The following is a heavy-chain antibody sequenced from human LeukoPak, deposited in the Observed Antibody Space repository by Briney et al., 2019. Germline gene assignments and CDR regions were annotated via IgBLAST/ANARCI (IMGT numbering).Heavy chain of an antibody. J-gene: IGHJ5*02. V-gene: IGHV1-24*01. CDR1: GYTLTELS. CDR3: ATGWFSSSSWYRGWWFDP. Sequence: ASVKVSCKAPGYTLTELSMHWVRQAPGKGLEWMGGFDPEDGETIYAQKFQGRVTMTEDTSTDTAYMELSSLRSEDTAVYYCATGWFSSSSWYRGWWFDPWGQGTLVTVSS. CDR2: FDPEDGET. D-gene: IGHD6-13*01.